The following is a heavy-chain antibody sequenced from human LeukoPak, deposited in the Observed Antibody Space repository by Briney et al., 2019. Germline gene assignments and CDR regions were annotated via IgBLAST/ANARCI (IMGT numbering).Heavy chain of an antibody. D-gene: IGHD5-12*01. Sequence: SETLSLTCTVSGGSISSGDYYWSWIRQPPGKGLEWIGYIYYSGSTYYNPSLKSRVTISVNTSKNQFFQKMSPVTVDNPAVYYCTRARGNRGYDYDYWGQGTLVTVSS. V-gene: IGHV4-30-4*01. CDR2: IYYSGST. CDR3: TRARGNRGYDYDY. J-gene: IGHJ4*02. CDR1: GGSISSGDYY.